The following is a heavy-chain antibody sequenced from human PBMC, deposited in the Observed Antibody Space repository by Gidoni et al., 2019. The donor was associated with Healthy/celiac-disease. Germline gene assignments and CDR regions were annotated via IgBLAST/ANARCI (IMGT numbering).Heavy chain of an antibody. D-gene: IGHD3-22*01. CDR3: AREGGSSGYYHYLDP. Sequence: QVQLQESGPGLVKPSETLSLTCTVSGGSISSYYWSWIRQPPGKGLEWIGYIYYSGSTNYNPSLKSRVTISVDTSKNQFSLKLSSVTAADTAVYYCAREGGSSGYYHYLDPWGQGTLVTVSS. V-gene: IGHV4-59*01. CDR2: IYYSGST. CDR1: GGSISSYY. J-gene: IGHJ5*02.